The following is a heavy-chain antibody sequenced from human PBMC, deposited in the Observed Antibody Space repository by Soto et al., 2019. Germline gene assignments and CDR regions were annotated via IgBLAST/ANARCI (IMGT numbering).Heavy chain of an antibody. J-gene: IGHJ6*02. CDR1: GFTFSSYS. V-gene: IGHV3-48*02. CDR2: ISISSSTI. CDR3: ARNEGYCSGSICYYYYGMDV. Sequence: GSLRLSCAASGFTFSSYSMNWVRQAPGKGLEWLSYISISSSTIYHADSVKGRFTISRDDAKNSLYLQMNSLRYEDTAVYYCARNEGYCSGSICYYYYGMDVWGRGTTVTVSS. D-gene: IGHD2-15*01.